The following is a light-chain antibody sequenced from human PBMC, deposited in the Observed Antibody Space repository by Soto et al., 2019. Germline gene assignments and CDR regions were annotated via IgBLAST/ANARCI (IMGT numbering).Light chain of an antibody. CDR1: QSISSY. CDR2: AAS. CDR3: QKSYSTPRT. Sequence: DIQMTQSPSSLSASVGDRVTITCRASQSISSYLNWYQQKPGKAPKLLIYAASSLQRGVPSRFSGSGSGTAFSLTISSLQPEDFATYYCQKSYSTPRTFGQGNQVEIK. J-gene: IGKJ1*01. V-gene: IGKV1-39*01.